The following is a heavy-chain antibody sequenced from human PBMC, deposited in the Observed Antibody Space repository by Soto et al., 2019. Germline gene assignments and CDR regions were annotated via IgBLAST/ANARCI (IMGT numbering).Heavy chain of an antibody. CDR3: ARLGMGGPGPFDY. D-gene: IGHD3-16*01. J-gene: IGHJ4*02. CDR2: IYFTGST. Sequence: TLSLTCTVSGGSISTSSYYWGWIRQPPGKGLEWIGNIYFTGSTFYSTSLKSRITISIDTSRNQFSLRLSSVTATDTAVYYCARLGMGGPGPFDYWGQGTLVTVSS. CDR1: GGSISTSSYY. V-gene: IGHV4-39*01.